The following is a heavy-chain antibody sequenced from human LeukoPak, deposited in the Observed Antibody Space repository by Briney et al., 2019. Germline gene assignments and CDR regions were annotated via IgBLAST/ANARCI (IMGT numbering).Heavy chain of an antibody. J-gene: IGHJ4*02. D-gene: IGHD1-1*01. CDR1: GGSFSGYY. V-gene: IGHV4-34*01. CDR3: ARGRFGTAGKGGY. Sequence: SETLSLTCAVYGGSFSGYYWSWIRQPPGKGLEWIGEINHSGSTNYNPSLKSRVTISVDTSKNQFSLKLSSVTAAVTAVYYCARGRFGTAGKGGYWGQGTLVTVSS. CDR2: INHSGST.